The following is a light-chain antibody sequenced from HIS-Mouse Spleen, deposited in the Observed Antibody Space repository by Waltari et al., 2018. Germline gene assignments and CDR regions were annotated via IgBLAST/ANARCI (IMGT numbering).Light chain of an antibody. CDR1: SSDVGGYNL. V-gene: IGLV2-23*01. CDR2: EGS. CDR3: CSYAGSSTYWV. Sequence: QSALTQPASVSGSPGQSITIPCTGTSSDVGGYNLVPWYQQHPAKAPNLMIYEGSKRPSGVSNRFSGSKSGNTASLTISGLQAEDEADYYCCSYAGSSTYWVFGGGTKLTVL. J-gene: IGLJ3*02.